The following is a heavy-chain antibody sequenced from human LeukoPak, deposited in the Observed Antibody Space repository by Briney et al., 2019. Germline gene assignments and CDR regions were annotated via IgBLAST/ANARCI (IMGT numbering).Heavy chain of an antibody. V-gene: IGHV3-21*01. J-gene: IGHJ4*02. Sequence: PGGSLRLSCAASGFTFSSYSMNWVRQAPGKGLEWVSSISSSSSYIYYADSVKGRFTISRDNAKNSLYLQMNSLRAEDTAVYYCARDNIAAAGNFDYWGQGTLVTVSS. CDR2: ISSSSSYI. CDR1: GFTFSSYS. D-gene: IGHD6-13*01. CDR3: ARDNIAAAGNFDY.